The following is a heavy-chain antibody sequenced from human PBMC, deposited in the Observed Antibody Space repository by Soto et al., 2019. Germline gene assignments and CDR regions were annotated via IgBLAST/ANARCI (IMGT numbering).Heavy chain of an antibody. D-gene: IGHD6-19*01. CDR1: GFTFSSYG. V-gene: IGHV3-30*18. CDR3: AKEGSVAVAGRKIAFDF. CDR2: ISYDGSNK. Sequence: PGESLKISCAASGFTFSSYGMHWVRQAPGKGLEWVAVISYDGSNKYYADSVKGRFTISRDNSKNTLYLQMNSLRAEDTAVYYCAKEGSVAVAGRKIAFDFWGQGTMVTVSS. J-gene: IGHJ3*01.